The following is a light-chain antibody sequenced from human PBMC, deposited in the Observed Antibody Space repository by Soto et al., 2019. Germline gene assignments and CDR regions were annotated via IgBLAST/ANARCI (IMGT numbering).Light chain of an antibody. V-gene: IGLV2-8*01. CDR2: EVS. J-gene: IGLJ1*01. CDR3: SSFAGSIKYV. Sequence: QSVLTQPPSASGSPGQSVTISCIGTSSDVGGYNYVSWYQQHPGKAPKLMIYEVSKRPSGVPDRFSGSKSGNTASLTVSGLQAEDEADYYCSSFAGSIKYVFGTGTKVTAL. CDR1: SSDVGGYNY.